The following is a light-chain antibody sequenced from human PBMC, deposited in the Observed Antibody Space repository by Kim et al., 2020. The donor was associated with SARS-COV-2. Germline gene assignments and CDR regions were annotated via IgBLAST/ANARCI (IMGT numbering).Light chain of an antibody. J-gene: IGLJ3*02. CDR1: SLRNYY. CDR3: NSRDSSGDHVV. Sequence: ALGQTVRPTCQGDSLRNYYATWYQQRPGQAPVLVLYGKYNRPSGIPDRFSGSTSGNTASLTITGAQAEDEADYYCNSRDSSGDHVVFGGGTKLTVL. V-gene: IGLV3-19*01. CDR2: GKY.